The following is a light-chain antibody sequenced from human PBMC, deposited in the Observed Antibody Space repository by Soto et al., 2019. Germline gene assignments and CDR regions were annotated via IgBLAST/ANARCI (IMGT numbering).Light chain of an antibody. V-gene: IGLV1-44*01. J-gene: IGLJ2*01. CDR2: SIN. CDR1: SSNIETNT. CDR3: AAWDDSLIGVV. Sequence: QSVLTQPPSASGTPGQRVTISCSGSSSNIETNTVDWYQQLPGTAPKLLIYSINQRPSGVPDRFSGSKSGTSASLAISGLQSEDEADYYCAAWDDSLIGVVFGGGTKLTVL.